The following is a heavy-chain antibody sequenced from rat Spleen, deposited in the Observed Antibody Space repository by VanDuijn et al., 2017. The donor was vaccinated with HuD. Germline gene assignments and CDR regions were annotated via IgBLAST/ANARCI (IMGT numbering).Heavy chain of an antibody. Sequence: EVQLVESGGGLVQPGRSLKLSCEASGFTFNNYWMTWIRQAPGKGLEWVATITHIGGTSYYPDSVKGRFTISREDGRSTLYLQMNSLRSEDTATYYCTRSTYDYFDYWGQGVMLTVSS. CDR2: ITHIGGTS. CDR1: GFTFNNYW. D-gene: IGHD2-1*01. V-gene: IGHV5-31*01. CDR3: TRSTYDYFDY. J-gene: IGHJ2*01.